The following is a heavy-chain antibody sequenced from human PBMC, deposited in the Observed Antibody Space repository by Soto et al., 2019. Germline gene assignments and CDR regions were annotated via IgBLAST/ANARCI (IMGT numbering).Heavy chain of an antibody. Sequence: SVKVSCKASGGTFSSYAISWVRQAPGQGLEWMGGIIPIFGTANYAQKFQGRVTITADESTSTAYMELSSLRSEDTAVYYCARHIVVVPAANGGYYYGMDVWGQGTTVTVSS. J-gene: IGHJ6*02. D-gene: IGHD2-2*01. CDR3: ARHIVVVPAANGGYYYGMDV. V-gene: IGHV1-69*13. CDR1: GGTFSSYA. CDR2: IIPIFGTA.